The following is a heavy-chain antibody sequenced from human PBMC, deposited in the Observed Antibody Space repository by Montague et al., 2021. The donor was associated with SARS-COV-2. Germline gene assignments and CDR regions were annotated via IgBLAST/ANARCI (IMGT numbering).Heavy chain of an antibody. V-gene: IGHV4-59*12. CDR3: ARVSVEMATMGVYYYYGMDV. CDR1: GGSISSDY. J-gene: IGHJ6*02. CDR2: IYYSGST. Sequence: SETLSLTCTVSGGSISSDYWSWIRQPPGKGLEWIGYIYYSGSTNYNPSLKSRVTISVDTSKNQFSLKLSSVTAADTAVYYCARVSVEMATMGVYYYYGMDVWGQGTPVTVSS. D-gene: IGHD5-24*01.